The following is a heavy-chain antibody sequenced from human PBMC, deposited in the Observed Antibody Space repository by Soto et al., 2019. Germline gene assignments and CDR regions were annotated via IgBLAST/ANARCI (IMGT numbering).Heavy chain of an antibody. Sequence: ASVKVSCKASGYTFTHYYIHWVRQAPGQGLEWMGIINPNGGITTYAQKFRAGFSMTRDTSTSTVYLELSSLRSEDSAVYYCAPSVTSARAFDYWGQGTLVTVSS. CDR2: INPNGGIT. CDR3: APSVTSARAFDY. D-gene: IGHD5-18*01. CDR1: GYTFTHYY. V-gene: IGHV1-46*01. J-gene: IGHJ4*02.